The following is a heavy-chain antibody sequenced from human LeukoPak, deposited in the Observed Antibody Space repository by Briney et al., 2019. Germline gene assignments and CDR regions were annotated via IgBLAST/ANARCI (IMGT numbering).Heavy chain of an antibody. CDR3: ARKIYCSASETYGSCDY. CDR2: LSYDENNA. Sequence: GRSLRLSCAASGFVFSSYGMHWVRQAPGKGLEWVAFLSYDENNAYYADSVKGRFTISRDNSKNTLYLQMYSLKPEDTAVYYCARKIYCSASETYGSCDYRGQGTLVTVSS. CDR1: GFVFSSYG. J-gene: IGHJ4*02. D-gene: IGHD3-10*01. V-gene: IGHV3-30*03.